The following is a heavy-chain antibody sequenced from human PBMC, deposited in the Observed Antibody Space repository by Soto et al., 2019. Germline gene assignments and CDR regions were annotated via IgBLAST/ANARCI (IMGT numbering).Heavy chain of an antibody. J-gene: IGHJ4*02. D-gene: IGHD2-21*01. CDR2: VKSKSDGETT. CDR1: GFTFTNAW. Sequence: EVQRVESGGGLVKPGESLRLSCAASGFTFTNAWMGWVRQAPGKGLEWVGRVKSKSDGETTDYAAPVKGRFTISRDDSKNTLYLQMNSLNAEDTAVYYCSTDRRIASSDYWGQGTLVTVSS. CDR3: STDRRIASSDY. V-gene: IGHV3-15*01.